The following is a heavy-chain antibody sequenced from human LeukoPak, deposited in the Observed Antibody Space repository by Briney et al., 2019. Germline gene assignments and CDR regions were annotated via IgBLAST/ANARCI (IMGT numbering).Heavy chain of an antibody. CDR3: ARSNPLYTGGAPFDY. D-gene: IGHD3-16*01. Sequence: SETLSLTCTVSGGSISSGSYYWSWIRQPAGKGLEWIGRIYTSGSTNYNPSLKSRVTISVDTSKNQFSLKLSSVTAADTAVYYCARSNPLYTGGAPFDYWGQGTLVTVSS. V-gene: IGHV4-61*02. J-gene: IGHJ4*02. CDR2: IYTSGST. CDR1: GGSISSGSYY.